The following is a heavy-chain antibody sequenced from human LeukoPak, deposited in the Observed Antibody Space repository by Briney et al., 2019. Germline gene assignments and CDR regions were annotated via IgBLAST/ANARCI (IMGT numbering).Heavy chain of an antibody. D-gene: IGHD3-9*01. J-gene: IGHJ4*02. Sequence: KPSETLSLTCTVSGGSISSSSYYWGWIRQPPGKGLEWIGSIYYSGSTYYNPSLKSRVTISVDTSKNQFSLKLSSVTAADTAVYYCARMADYDILTGYLDYWGQGTLVTVSS. V-gene: IGHV4-39*01. CDR1: GGSISSSSYY. CDR2: IYYSGST. CDR3: ARMADYDILTGYLDY.